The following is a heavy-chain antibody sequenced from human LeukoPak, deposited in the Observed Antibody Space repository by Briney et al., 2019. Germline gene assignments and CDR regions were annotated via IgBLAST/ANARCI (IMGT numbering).Heavy chain of an antibody. V-gene: IGHV3-48*04. CDR1: GFSFSAFG. CDR3: AKDSSSWYAYYYFDY. Sequence: PGGSLRLSCSISGFSFSAFGMHWVRQAPGKGLEWVSYIGGSSSTIYYADSVRGRFTISRDNAKNSLYLQMNSLRAEDTAVYYCAKDSSSWYAYYYFDYWGQGTLVTVSS. J-gene: IGHJ4*02. D-gene: IGHD6-13*01. CDR2: IGGSSSTI.